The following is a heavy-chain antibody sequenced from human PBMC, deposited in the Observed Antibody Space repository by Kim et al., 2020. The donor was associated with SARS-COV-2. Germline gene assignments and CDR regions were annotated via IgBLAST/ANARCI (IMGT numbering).Heavy chain of an antibody. J-gene: IGHJ6*02. D-gene: IGHD3-10*01. Sequence: SVKGRFTISRDNAKNTLYLQMNSLRAEDTAVYYCVLWFGELFHYYYGMDVWGQGTTVTVSS. CDR3: VLWFGELFHYYYGMDV. V-gene: IGHV3-74*01.